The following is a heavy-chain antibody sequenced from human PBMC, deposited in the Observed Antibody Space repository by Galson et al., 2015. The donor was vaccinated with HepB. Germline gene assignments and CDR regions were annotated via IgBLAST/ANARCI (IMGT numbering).Heavy chain of an antibody. CDR1: GFIFCHQA. J-gene: IGHJ5*02. CDR2: INGRGSTR. Sequence: SLRLSCAGSGFIFCHQAMAWIRQAPGKGLEWVSGINGRGSTRSYSDAVKGRFSISRDNSKDIVFLQMDNLRPEDTAVYYCVKEGAWFGGDWFDPWGQGALVTVS. V-gene: IGHV3-23*01. CDR3: VKEGAWFGGDWFDP. D-gene: IGHD3-16*01.